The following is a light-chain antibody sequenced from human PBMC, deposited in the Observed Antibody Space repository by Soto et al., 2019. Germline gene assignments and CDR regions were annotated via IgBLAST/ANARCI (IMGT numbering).Light chain of an antibody. J-gene: IGLJ1*01. CDR1: SSDVGGYKY. Sequence: QSVLTQPASVSGSPGQSITISCAGSSSDVGGYKYVSWYQQLPGNAPKLIIYEVTIRPSGVSNRFSGSKSGNTASLTISGLQAEDEADYYCSSYSRSSISYVVGSGTKLTVL. V-gene: IGLV2-14*01. CDR2: EVT. CDR3: SSYSRSSISYV.